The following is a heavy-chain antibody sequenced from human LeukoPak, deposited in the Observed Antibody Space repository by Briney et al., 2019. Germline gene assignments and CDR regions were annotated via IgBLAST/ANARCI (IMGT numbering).Heavy chain of an antibody. CDR1: GGSITNYY. CDR3: ARAYRSSGWYYFDY. D-gene: IGHD6-19*01. J-gene: IGHJ4*02. Sequence: SETLSLTCTVSGGSITNYYWTWIRQPPGKGLEWIGYIHYSGSTNYNPSLKSRVTISVDTSKNQFSLKLSSVTAADTAVYYCARAYRSSGWYYFDYWGQGTLVTVSS. CDR2: IHYSGST. V-gene: IGHV4-59*01.